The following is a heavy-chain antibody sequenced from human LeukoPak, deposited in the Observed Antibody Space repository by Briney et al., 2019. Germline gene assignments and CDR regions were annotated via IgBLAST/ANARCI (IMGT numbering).Heavy chain of an antibody. D-gene: IGHD3-3*01. Sequence: SETLSLTCTVSGGSISSSSYYWGWIRQPPGKGLEWIGSIYYSGSTYYNPSLKSRVTISVDTSKNQFSLKLSSVTAADTAVYYCARGFSYYDFWSGYYYYYMDVWGKGTTVTVSS. CDR2: IYYSGST. J-gene: IGHJ6*03. CDR3: ARGFSYYDFWSGYYYYYMDV. V-gene: IGHV4-39*01. CDR1: GGSISSSSYY.